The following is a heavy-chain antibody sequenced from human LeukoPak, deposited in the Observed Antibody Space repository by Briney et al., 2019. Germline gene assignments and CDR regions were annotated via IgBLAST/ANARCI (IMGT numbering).Heavy chain of an antibody. CDR2: ISAYNGNT. CDR3: AIHTRGYSYGYNWFDP. D-gene: IGHD5-18*01. J-gene: IGHJ5*02. CDR1: GGTFSSYA. Sequence: ASVKVSCKASGGTFSSYAISWVRQAPGQGLEWMGWISAYNGNTNYAQKLQGRVTMTTDTSTSTAYMELRSLRSDDTAVYYCAIHTRGYSYGYNWFDPWGQGTLVTVSS. V-gene: IGHV1-18*01.